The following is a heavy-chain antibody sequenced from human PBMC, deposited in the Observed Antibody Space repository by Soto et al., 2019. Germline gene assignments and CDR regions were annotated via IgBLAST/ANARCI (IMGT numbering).Heavy chain of an antibody. V-gene: IGHV3-48*03. J-gene: IGHJ4*02. CDR3: ARGGVATIFGDS. CDR2: IDTSSDTR. D-gene: IGHD5-12*01. CDR1: GFTFSSYE. Sequence: EVQLVESGGGLVQPGGSLRLSCAASGFTFSSYEMNWVRQAPGKGLEWVSYIDTSSDTRYYADSVKGRFIISRDNAKNSLYLQMNSLRDEDTAVYYCARGGVATIFGDSWGQGTLVTVSS.